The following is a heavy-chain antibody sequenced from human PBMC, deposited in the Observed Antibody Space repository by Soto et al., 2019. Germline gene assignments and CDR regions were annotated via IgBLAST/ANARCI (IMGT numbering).Heavy chain of an antibody. CDR3: ARDQDEIPDRPPIYSSGPSEGFDP. D-gene: IGHD6-19*01. V-gene: IGHV1-18*01. CDR1: GYTFTSYG. Sequence: GASVKVSCKASGYTFTSYGTSWVRQAPGQGLEWMGWISAYNGNTNYAQKLQGRVTMTTDTSTSTAYMELRSLRSDDTAVYYCARDQDEIPDRPPIYSSGPSEGFDPWGQGTLVTVSS. CDR2: ISAYNGNT. J-gene: IGHJ5*02.